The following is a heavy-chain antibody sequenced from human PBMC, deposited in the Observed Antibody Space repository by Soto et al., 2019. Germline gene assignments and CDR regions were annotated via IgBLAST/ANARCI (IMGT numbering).Heavy chain of an antibody. CDR3: ARDNIVATSAFDY. Sequence: LSLTCTVSGGSISSGDYYWSWIRQPPGKGLEWIGYIYYSGSTYYNPSLKSRVTISVDTSKNQFSLKLSSVTAADTAVYYCARDNIVATSAFDYWGQGTLVTVS. V-gene: IGHV4-30-4*01. CDR2: IYYSGST. D-gene: IGHD5-12*01. CDR1: GGSISSGDYY. J-gene: IGHJ4*02.